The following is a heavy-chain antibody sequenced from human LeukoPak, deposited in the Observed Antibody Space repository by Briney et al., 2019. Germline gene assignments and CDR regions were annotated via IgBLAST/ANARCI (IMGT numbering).Heavy chain of an antibody. CDR1: GYTFTSYY. CDR2: INPSGGST. D-gene: IGHD2-8*01. V-gene: IGHV1-46*03. J-gene: IGHJ1*01. CDR3: ARAHLYCTNGVCLEYFQH. Sequence: ASVKVSCKASGYTFTSYYMHWVRQAPGQGHEWMGIINPSGGSTSYAQKFQGRVTMTRDTSTSTVYMELCSLRSEDTAVYYCARAHLYCTNGVCLEYFQHWGQGTLVTVSS.